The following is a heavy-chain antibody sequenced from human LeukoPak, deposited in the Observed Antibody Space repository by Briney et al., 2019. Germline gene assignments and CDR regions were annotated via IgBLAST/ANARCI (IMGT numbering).Heavy chain of an antibody. Sequence: PGGSLRLSCVGSAFSLSSYSMNWVRQAPGKGLEWASSITISSNFIYYADSVKGRFTISRDNAKNSLYLQMNSLRAEDTAVYFCARDGHGDGFLSGYSYFGMDVWGQGITVTVSS. J-gene: IGHJ6*02. CDR3: ARDGHGDGFLSGYSYFGMDV. D-gene: IGHD3-3*01. CDR1: AFSLSSYS. CDR2: ITISSNFI. V-gene: IGHV3-21*01.